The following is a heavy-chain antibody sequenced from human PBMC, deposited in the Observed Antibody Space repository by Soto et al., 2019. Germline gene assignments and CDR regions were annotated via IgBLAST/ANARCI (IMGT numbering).Heavy chain of an antibody. D-gene: IGHD3-16*02. CDR2: IYHSGST. J-gene: IGHJ4*02. CDR3: ASSMITFGGVIAHFDY. CDR1: AGSISGGVYS. V-gene: IGHV4-30-2*01. Sequence: HSATLSLTGSVSAGSISGGVYSLSWIRQPPGKGLEWIGYIYHSGSTYYNPSLKSRVTISVDRSKNQFSLKLSSVTAADTAVYYCASSMITFGGVIAHFDYWGQGTLVTVSS.